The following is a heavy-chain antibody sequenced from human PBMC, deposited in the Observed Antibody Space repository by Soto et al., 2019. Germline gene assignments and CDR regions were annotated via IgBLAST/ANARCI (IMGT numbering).Heavy chain of an antibody. CDR3: ARRHYCRGDCTINPDYYSGMAV. J-gene: IGHJ6*02. Sequence: EVQVVQSGAEVKEPGESLKISCKGSGYIFTDHCIVWVRQMAGKGLEWVGIICPGYSNIIYSPSVQGQVTISADMSISTAYLQGSSLKASDPAISYCARRHYCRGDCTINPDYYSGMAVWGQGTTVTVSS. V-gene: IGHV5-51*01. CDR1: GYIFTDHC. D-gene: IGHD2-21*02. CDR2: ICPGYSNI.